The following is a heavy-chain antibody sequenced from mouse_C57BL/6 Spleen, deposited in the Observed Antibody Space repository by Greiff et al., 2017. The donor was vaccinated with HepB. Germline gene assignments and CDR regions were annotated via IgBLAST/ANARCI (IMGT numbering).Heavy chain of an antibody. J-gene: IGHJ3*01. D-gene: IGHD2-5*01. CDR3: AREGLYYSNSWFAY. CDR2: ISYDGSN. CDR1: GYSITSGYY. V-gene: IGHV3-6*01. Sequence: EVQLQESGPGLVKPSQSLSLTCSVTGYSITSGYYWNWIRQFPGNKLEWMGYISYDGSNNYNPSLKNPITITRDTSKNQFFLELNSVTTEDTATYYCAREGLYYSNSWFAYWGQGTLVTVSA.